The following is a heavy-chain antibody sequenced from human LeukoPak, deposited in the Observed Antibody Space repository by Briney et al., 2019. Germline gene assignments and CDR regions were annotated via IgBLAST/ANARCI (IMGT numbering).Heavy chain of an antibody. CDR1: GFTFSSYA. CDR2: ISGSGGST. CDR3: ARTGSTYYGDYDNGLF. Sequence: PGGSLRLSCAASGFTFSSYAMSWVRQAPGKGLEWVSAISGSGGSTYYADSVKGRFTISRDNAKNSLYLQMNSLRAEDTAVYYCARTGSTYYGDYDNGLFWGQGTLVTVSS. V-gene: IGHV3-23*01. J-gene: IGHJ4*02. D-gene: IGHD4-17*01.